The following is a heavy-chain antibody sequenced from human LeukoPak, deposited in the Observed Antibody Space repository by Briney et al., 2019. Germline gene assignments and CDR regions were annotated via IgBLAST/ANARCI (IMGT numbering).Heavy chain of an antibody. Sequence: PGGSLRLSCAASGFTFSSYAITWVRQAPGKGLERVSTVIDNGGFTYYADPVKGRFTISRDNSENTLYLQMSSLRGEDTAVYYCAKDLRYYDRSGYGGLDHWGQGTLVTVSS. V-gene: IGHV3-23*01. CDR2: VIDNGGFT. CDR3: AKDLRYYDRSGYGGLDH. J-gene: IGHJ4*02. D-gene: IGHD3-22*01. CDR1: GFTFSSYA.